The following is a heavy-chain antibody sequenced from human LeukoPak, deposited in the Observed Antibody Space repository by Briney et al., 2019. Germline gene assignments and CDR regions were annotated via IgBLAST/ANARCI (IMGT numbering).Heavy chain of an antibody. CDR1: GGSISSSSYY. Sequence: SETLSLTCTASGGSISSSSYYWGWIRQPPGKGLEWIGYIYYSGSTNYNPSLKSRVTISVDTSKNQFSLKLSSVTAADTAVYYCASQKYYYGSGALSPPDYWGQGTLATVSS. D-gene: IGHD3-10*01. CDR2: IYYSGST. CDR3: ASQKYYYGSGALSPPDY. V-gene: IGHV4-61*05. J-gene: IGHJ4*02.